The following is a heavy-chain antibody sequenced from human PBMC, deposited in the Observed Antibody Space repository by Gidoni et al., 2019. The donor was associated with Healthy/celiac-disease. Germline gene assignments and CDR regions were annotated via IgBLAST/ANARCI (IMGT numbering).Heavy chain of an antibody. CDR3: AKRMGSGWYFGSFDY. J-gene: IGHJ4*02. CDR2: ISGSGGST. D-gene: IGHD6-19*01. V-gene: IGHV3-23*01. Sequence: EVQLLESGGGLVQPGGSLRLSCAASGSTFSSYAMSWVRQAPGKGLEWVSAISGSGGSTYYADSLKGRFTISRDNSKNTLYLQMNSLRAEDTAVYYCAKRMGSGWYFGSFDYWGQGTLVTVSS. CDR1: GSTFSSYA.